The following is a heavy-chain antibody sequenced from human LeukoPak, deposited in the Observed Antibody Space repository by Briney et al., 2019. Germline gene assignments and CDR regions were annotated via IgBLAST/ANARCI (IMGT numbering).Heavy chain of an antibody. CDR2: IYPGDSDT. D-gene: IGHD3-3*01. V-gene: IGHV5-51*01. Sequence: EESLKISCKGSGYSFTSYWIGWVRQMPGKGLEWLGIIYPGDSDTRYSPSFQGQVTISADKSISTAYLQWSSLKASDTAMYYCAMIYAFWSGYYWGPFDYWGQGTPVTVSS. CDR3: AMIYAFWSGYYWGPFDY. J-gene: IGHJ4*02. CDR1: GYSFTSYW.